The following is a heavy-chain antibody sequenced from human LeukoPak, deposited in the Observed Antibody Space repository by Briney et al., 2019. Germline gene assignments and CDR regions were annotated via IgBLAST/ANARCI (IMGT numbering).Heavy chain of an antibody. Sequence: SETLSLTCTVSGGSISSYYWSWIRQPPGKGLEWIGYINYSGSTNYNPSLKSRVTISVDTSKNQFSLKLSSVTAADTAVYYCAVGGYQADYYYYYGMDVWGQGTTVTVSS. CDR1: GGSISSYY. J-gene: IGHJ6*02. D-gene: IGHD2-2*01. V-gene: IGHV4-59*01. CDR3: AVGGYQADYYYYYGMDV. CDR2: INYSGST.